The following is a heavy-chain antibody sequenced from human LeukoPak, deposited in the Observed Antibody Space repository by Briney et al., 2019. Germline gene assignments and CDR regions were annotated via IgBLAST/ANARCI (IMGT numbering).Heavy chain of an antibody. CDR3: ARRVGYGDYGYFDL. CDR1: GGSISSYY. Sequence: PSETLSLTCTVSGGSISSYYWSWIRQPPGKGLEWIGYIYYSGSTNYNPSLKSRVTISVDTSKNQFSLKLSSVTAADTAVYYCARRVGYGDYGYFDLWGRGTLVTVSS. J-gene: IGHJ2*01. CDR2: IYYSGST. D-gene: IGHD4-17*01. V-gene: IGHV4-59*08.